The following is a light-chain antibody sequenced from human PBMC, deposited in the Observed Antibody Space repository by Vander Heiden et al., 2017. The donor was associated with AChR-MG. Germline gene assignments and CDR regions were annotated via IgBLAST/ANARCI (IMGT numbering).Light chain of an antibody. Sequence: ETALTQSTATLTLSPGERATLPCRASQSVSSYLAWYQQKPGQAPRLLIYDASNRATGIPARFSGSGSGTDFTLTISSLEPEDFAVYYCQQRSNGPPLYTFGQGTKLEIK. J-gene: IGKJ2*01. CDR2: DAS. CDR3: QQRSNGPPLYT. CDR1: QSVSSY. V-gene: IGKV3-11*01.